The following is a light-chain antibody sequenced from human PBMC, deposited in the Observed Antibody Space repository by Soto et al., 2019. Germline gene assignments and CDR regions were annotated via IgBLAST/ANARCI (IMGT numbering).Light chain of an antibody. J-gene: IGKJ1*01. CDR1: QSVSSD. CDR2: AAS. CDR3: QQYTNWPPWT. Sequence: EIVVTQSPATLSVSPGERATLSCRASQSVSSDLAWYQQKPGQAPRLLIYAASNRATGIPARFSGSGSGTEFTLTISSLQSEDFAVYYCQQYTNWPPWTFGQGTKVESK. V-gene: IGKV3-15*01.